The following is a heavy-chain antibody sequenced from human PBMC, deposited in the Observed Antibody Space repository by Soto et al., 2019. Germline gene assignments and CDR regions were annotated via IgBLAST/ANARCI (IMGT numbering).Heavy chain of an antibody. CDR3: ARSIVVVTALDY. J-gene: IGHJ4*02. CDR2: INAGNGNT. V-gene: IGHV1-3*05. D-gene: IGHD2-21*02. CDR1: GYTFTSYA. Sequence: QVQLVQSGAEEKKPGASVKVSCKASGYTFTSYAMHWVRQAPGQRLEWMGWINAGNGNTKYSQKFQGRVTITRDTSARTDYMELRSLRDEDTAVYYCARSIVVVTALDYWGQGTLVTVSS.